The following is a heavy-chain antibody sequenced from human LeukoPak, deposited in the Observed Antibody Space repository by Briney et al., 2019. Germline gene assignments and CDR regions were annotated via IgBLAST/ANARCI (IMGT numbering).Heavy chain of an antibody. CDR2: FNGSGDRT. J-gene: IGHJ4*02. CDR1: GFTFSNYA. V-gene: IGHV3-23*01. D-gene: IGHD1-26*01. CDR3: ARRGSYYPFDY. Sequence: GGSLRLSCAASGFTFSNYAMSWVRQAPGKGLEWVSGFNGSGDRTYYADSVKGRFTISRDNSKNTPYLQMNNLRAGDTAVYYCARRGSYYPFDYWGQGTLVTVSS.